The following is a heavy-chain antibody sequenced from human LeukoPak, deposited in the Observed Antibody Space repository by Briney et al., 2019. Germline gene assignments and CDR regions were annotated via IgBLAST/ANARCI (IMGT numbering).Heavy chain of an antibody. CDR1: GFTVSSNY. J-gene: IGHJ4*02. CDR3: ARLRRNSDTSGYYYYYDY. D-gene: IGHD3-22*01. CDR2: VNTVSSYI. V-gene: IGHV3-21*01. Sequence: GGSLRLSCGASGFTVSSNYMSWVRQAPGKGLEWVSSVNTVSSYIYYADSVRGRFTISRDNADNSLYLQMNGLRAEDTGVYYCARLRRNSDTSGYYYYYDYWGQGTLVTVSS.